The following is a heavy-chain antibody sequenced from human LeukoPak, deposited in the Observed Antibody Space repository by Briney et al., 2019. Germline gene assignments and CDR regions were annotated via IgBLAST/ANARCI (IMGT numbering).Heavy chain of an antibody. CDR1: GYTFTGYY. V-gene: IGHV1-2*02. CDR2: INPNSGGT. Sequence: GASVKVSCKASGYTFTGYYMHWVRQAPGQGLEWMGWINPNSGGTNYAQKFQGRVTMTRDTSISTAYMELSRLRSDDTAVYYCARPILTGYYRGQGYMDVWGKGTTVTISS. CDR3: ARPILTGYYRGQGYMDV. D-gene: IGHD3-9*01. J-gene: IGHJ6*03.